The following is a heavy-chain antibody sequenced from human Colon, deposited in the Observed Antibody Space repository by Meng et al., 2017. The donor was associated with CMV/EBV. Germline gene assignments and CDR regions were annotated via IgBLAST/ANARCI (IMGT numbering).Heavy chain of an antibody. CDR1: GFTFSNFA. V-gene: IGHV3-23*01. J-gene: IGHJ4*02. Sequence: GESLKISCAASGFTFSNFAMNWVRQAPGKGLEWVSGISDSGVATYYTVSVQGRFTISRDNAKSSLRLQMNSLRAEDAAVYYCARNSGYYRLDYWGQGTLVTVSS. CDR3: ARNSGYYRLDY. D-gene: IGHD5-12*01. CDR2: ISDSGVAT.